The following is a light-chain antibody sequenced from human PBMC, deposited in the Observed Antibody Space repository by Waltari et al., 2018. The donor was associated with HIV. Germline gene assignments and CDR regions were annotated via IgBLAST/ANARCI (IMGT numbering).Light chain of an antibody. V-gene: IGKV3-15*01. Sequence: EIVMTQSPATLSVSPGEKTSLSCRASQSVGGKLAWYQQKPGQAPRLLIYGASTRATGIPARFSGSGSGTEFTLTINSLQSEDSGVYYCQQYNNWPPVTFGGGTKVEIK. CDR2: GAS. CDR1: QSVGGK. CDR3: QQYNNWPPVT. J-gene: IGKJ4*01.